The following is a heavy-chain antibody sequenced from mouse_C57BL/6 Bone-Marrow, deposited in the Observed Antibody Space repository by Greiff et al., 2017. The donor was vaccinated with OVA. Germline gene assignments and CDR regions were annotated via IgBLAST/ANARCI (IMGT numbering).Heavy chain of an antibody. CDR2: ISDGGSYT. D-gene: IGHD1-1*01. J-gene: IGHJ3*01. V-gene: IGHV5-4*03. Sequence: EVKLMESGGGLVKPGGSLKLSCAASGFTFSSYAMSWVRQTPEKRLEWVATISDGGSYTYYPDNVKGRFTISRDNAKNNLYLQMSHLKSEDTAMYYCASGGSSYLTYWGQGTLVTVSA. CDR1: GFTFSSYA. CDR3: ASGGSSYLTY.